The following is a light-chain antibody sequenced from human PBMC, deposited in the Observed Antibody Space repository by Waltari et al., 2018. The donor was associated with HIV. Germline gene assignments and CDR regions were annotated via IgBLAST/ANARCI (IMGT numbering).Light chain of an antibody. CDR1: ALPKKS. CDR3: YSTANSGHHRV. J-gene: IGLJ2*01. V-gene: IGLV3-10*01. CDR2: EDS. Sequence: SSELTQPPSVAVSPGQTARNTCTGDALPKKSASWYQQKSGQAPVLVSYEDSKRPSGFPERCSGSSSGTTATLTISGAQVEDEADYYCYSTANSGHHRVFGTGTKLTVL.